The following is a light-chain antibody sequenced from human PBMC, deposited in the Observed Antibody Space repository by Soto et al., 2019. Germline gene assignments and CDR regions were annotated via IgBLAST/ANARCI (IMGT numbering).Light chain of an antibody. Sequence: SYELTQPPSVSVAPGQTAKITCGGDNIKSKSVHWYQQRPGQAPVLVVYDDSDRPSGIPDRFSGSNSGNTATLTISRGEAGDEADYYCQVWDSNSEHPSVVFGGGTKLTGL. CDR3: QVWDSNSEHPSVV. CDR2: DDS. CDR1: NIKSKS. V-gene: IGLV3-21*02. J-gene: IGLJ2*01.